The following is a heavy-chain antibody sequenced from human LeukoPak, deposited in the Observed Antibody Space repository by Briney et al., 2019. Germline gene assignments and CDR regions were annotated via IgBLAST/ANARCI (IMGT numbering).Heavy chain of an antibody. CDR3: AKESYSTSWQLDS. D-gene: IGHD2-2*01. CDR2: ISYDGSTE. J-gene: IGHJ4*02. V-gene: IGHV3-30*18. CDR1: GFAFSSYD. Sequence: GRSLILSCAASGFAFSSYDVHWVRQAPAKGLEWVAVISYDGSTEYYIDSVKGRFIIFSDNSKNTLYLQMYSLRAEDTAVYYCAKESYSTSWQLDSWGQGTLVTVSS.